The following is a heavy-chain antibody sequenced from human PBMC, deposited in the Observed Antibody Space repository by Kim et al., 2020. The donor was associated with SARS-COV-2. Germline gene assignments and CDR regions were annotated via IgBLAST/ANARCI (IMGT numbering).Heavy chain of an antibody. V-gene: IGHV1-8*01. CDR3: ARGDYGDSTFDY. D-gene: IGHD4-17*01. Sequence: GYAQKFQGRVTMTRNTSISTAYMELSSLRSEDTAVYYCARGDYGDSTFDYWGQGTLVTVSS. J-gene: IGHJ4*02.